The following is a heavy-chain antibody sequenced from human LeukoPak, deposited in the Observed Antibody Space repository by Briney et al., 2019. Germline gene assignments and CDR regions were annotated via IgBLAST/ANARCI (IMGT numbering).Heavy chain of an antibody. CDR3: AKASERITIFGVVGYFDY. CDR1: GFTFSTYV. Sequence: GRSLRLSCAASGFTFSTYVIHWVRQAPGKGLEWVAVISYDGSNKYYADSVKGRFTISRDNSKNTLYLQMNSLRAEDTAVYYCAKASERITIFGVVGYFDYWGQGTLVTVSS. V-gene: IGHV3-30-3*01. CDR2: ISYDGSNK. J-gene: IGHJ4*02. D-gene: IGHD3-3*01.